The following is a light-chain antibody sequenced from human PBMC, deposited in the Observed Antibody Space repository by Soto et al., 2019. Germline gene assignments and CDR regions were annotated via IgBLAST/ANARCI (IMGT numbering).Light chain of an antibody. CDR2: DAS. V-gene: IGKV1-33*01. J-gene: IGKJ5*01. CDR1: QDISNY. Sequence: DIQMTQSPSSLSASVGDRVTITCRASQDISNYLNWYQQSPGKAPKLLIYDASNLERGVPSRFSGTRSGTHVTFAITSLQPEDVATYYCQQSDSLPITFGQGTRLEI. CDR3: QQSDSLPIT.